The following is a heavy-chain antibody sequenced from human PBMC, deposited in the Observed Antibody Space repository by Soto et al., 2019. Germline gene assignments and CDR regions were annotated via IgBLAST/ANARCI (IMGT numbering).Heavy chain of an antibody. Sequence: QVPLPESVPGLVKPSDNLSLTCAVSGYSISSSNWWGWIRQPPGKGLEWIGYIYYSGTTYYIPSLKGRVTMAVDTSKNYVSLKLTSVTAVDTAVYYCARREIQGPIDYCVQGTLVTVSS. V-gene: IGHV4-28*01. CDR1: GYSISSSNW. J-gene: IGHJ4*02. CDR3: ARREIQGPIDY. CDR2: IYYSGTT. D-gene: IGHD1-26*01.